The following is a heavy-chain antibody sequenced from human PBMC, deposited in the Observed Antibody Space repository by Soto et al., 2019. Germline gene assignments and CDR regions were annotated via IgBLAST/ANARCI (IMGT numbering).Heavy chain of an antibody. D-gene: IGHD3-10*01. J-gene: IGHJ5*02. CDR1: GFTFSSYA. CDR2: ISGSGGST. V-gene: IGHV3-23*01. CDR3: AKSWAMVRGVIGRYNWFDP. Sequence: AGGSLRLSCAASGFTFSSYAMSWVRQAPGKGLEWVSAISGSGGSTYYADSVKGRFTISRDNSKNTLYLQMNSLRAEDTAVYYCAKSWAMVRGVIGRYNWFDPWGQGTLVTVSS.